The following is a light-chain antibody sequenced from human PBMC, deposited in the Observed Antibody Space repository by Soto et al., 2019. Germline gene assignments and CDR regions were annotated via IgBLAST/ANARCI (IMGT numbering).Light chain of an antibody. CDR1: QSVNSLY. J-gene: IGKJ5*01. Sequence: EMVLTQSPGTLSLSPGERVTLSCRASQSVNSLYLAWYQQKPGQAPRLLIYSASSRATGIPDRFSGSGSGTDFTLTISSLEPEDFAVYFCQHCRGSITFGQGTRLEIK. CDR2: SAS. V-gene: IGKV3-20*01. CDR3: QHCRGSIT.